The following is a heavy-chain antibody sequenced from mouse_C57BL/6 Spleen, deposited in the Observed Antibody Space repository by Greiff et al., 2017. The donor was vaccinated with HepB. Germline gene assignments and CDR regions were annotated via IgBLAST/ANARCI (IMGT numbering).Heavy chain of an antibody. CDR3: ARHIAKYYFDY. CDR2: ISGGGGNT. Sequence: EVMLVESGGGLVKPGGSLKLSCAASGFTFSSYTMSWVRQTPEKRLEWVATISGGGGNTYYPDSVKGRFTISRDNAKNTLYLQMSSLRSEDTALDYCARHIAKYYFDYWGQGTTLTVSS. J-gene: IGHJ2*01. D-gene: IGHD2-12*01. V-gene: IGHV5-9*01. CDR1: GFTFSSYT.